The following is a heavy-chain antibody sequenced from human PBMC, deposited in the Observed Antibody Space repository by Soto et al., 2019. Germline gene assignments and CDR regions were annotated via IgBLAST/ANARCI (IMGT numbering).Heavy chain of an antibody. Sequence: QVQFVQSGAEEKKPGASVKVSCKASGYTFTSYNIHWVRQAPGQRLEWMGWINAGTGNTKYSQRFQGRVTMTRDTXATTAYMELSSLRSEDTAVYYCARDLGASEGGFDYWGQGTLVTVSS. D-gene: IGHD3-16*01. J-gene: IGHJ4*02. CDR1: GYTFTSYN. CDR2: INAGTGNT. V-gene: IGHV1-3*05. CDR3: ARDLGASEGGFDY.